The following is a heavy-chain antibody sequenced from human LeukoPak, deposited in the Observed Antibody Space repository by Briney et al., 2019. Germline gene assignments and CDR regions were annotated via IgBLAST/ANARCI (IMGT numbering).Heavy chain of an antibody. D-gene: IGHD4-17*01. CDR1: GFTFSSYA. Sequence: GRSLRLSCAASGFTFSSYAMSWVRQAPGKGLGWVSAISGSGGNTYYADSVKGRFTISRDNSKNTLYLQMNSLRAEDTAVYYCAISYGDYGYWGHGTLVTVSS. J-gene: IGHJ4*01. V-gene: IGHV3-23*01. CDR3: AISYGDYGY. CDR2: ISGSGGNT.